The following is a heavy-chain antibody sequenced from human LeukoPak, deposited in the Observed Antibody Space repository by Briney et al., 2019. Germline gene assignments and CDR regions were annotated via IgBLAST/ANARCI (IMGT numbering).Heavy chain of an antibody. J-gene: IGHJ3*02. Sequence: SETLSLTCTVSGGSISSYYWSWIRQPPGKGLEWIGYIYYSGSTSYNPSLKSRVTISVDTSKNQFSLKLSSVTAADTAVYYCAREGQNYYDSSGYYDAFDIWGQGTMVTVSS. V-gene: IGHV4-59*01. CDR1: GGSISSYY. CDR2: IYYSGST. D-gene: IGHD3-22*01. CDR3: AREGQNYYDSSGYYDAFDI.